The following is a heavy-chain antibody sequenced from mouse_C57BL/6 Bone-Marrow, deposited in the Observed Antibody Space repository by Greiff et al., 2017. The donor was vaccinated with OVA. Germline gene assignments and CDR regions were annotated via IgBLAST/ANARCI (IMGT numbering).Heavy chain of an antibody. CDR2: IDPSDSET. J-gene: IGHJ4*01. Sequence: QVQLQQPGAELVRPGSSVKLSCKASGYTFTSYWMHWVKQRPIQGLEWIGNIDPSDSETHYNQKFKDKATLTVDKSSGTAYMQLSSLTSEDSAVYYCARRSGNYAMDYWGQGTSVTVSS. CDR1: GYTFTSYW. D-gene: IGHD1-3*01. V-gene: IGHV1-52*01. CDR3: ARRSGNYAMDY.